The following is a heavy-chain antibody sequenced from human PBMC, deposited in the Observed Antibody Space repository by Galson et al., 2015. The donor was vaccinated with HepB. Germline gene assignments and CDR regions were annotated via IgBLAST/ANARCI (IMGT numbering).Heavy chain of an antibody. Sequence: SLRLSCAASGFTFSSYGMHWVRQAPGKGLEWVAVIWYDGSNKYYADSVKGRFTISRDNSKNTLYLQMNSLRAEDTAVYYCARDPSGYYYYMDVWGKGTTVTVSS. V-gene: IGHV3-33*01. J-gene: IGHJ6*03. CDR1: GFTFSSYG. D-gene: IGHD3-10*01. CDR2: IWYDGSNK. CDR3: ARDPSGYYYYMDV.